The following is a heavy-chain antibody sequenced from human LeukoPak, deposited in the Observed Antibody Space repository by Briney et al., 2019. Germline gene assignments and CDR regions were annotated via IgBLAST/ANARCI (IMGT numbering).Heavy chain of an antibody. V-gene: IGHV4-30-4*08. Sequence: TSQTLSLTCIVFGDSISSGDYYWTWIRQPPGKSLEWIGYIYYSGSTYYNPSLKSRVTISVDTSRNQFSLKLSSVTAADTAVYYCARVAGANNYYYYMDVWGRGTTVTVSS. J-gene: IGHJ6*03. CDR3: ARVAGANNYYYYMDV. CDR1: GDSISSGDYY. CDR2: IYYSGST. D-gene: IGHD4/OR15-4a*01.